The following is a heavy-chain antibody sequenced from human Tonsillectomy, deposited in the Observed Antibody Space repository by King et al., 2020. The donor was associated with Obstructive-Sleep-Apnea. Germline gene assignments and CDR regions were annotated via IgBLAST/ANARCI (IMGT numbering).Heavy chain of an antibody. V-gene: IGHV3-11*01. CDR3: ARPSAHDSAIHH. CDR2: ITSSGTTI. D-gene: IGHD2-15*01. Sequence: VQLVESGGGLVKPGGSLRLSCAASAFTFSDYYMSWIRQAPGKGLEWVSYITSSGTTIYYADSVKGRFTISRDNAKNSLYLQMNNLRVEDTAVYYCARPSAHDSAIHHWGQGTLVTVSS. J-gene: IGHJ1*01. CDR1: AFTFSDYY.